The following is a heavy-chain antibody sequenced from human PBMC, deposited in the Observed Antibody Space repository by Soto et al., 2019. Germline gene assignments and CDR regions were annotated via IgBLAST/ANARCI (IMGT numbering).Heavy chain of an antibody. D-gene: IGHD1-26*01. CDR1: GYSITSSNW. CDR3: ARREIQGPIDY. J-gene: IGHJ4*02. V-gene: IGHV4-28*01. CDR2: IYYSGTT. Sequence: SDTLSLTCAVYGYSITSSNWWGWIRQPPGKGLEWIGYIYYSGTTYYNPSLKSRVTMSVDTSKNQFSLKLTSVTAVDTAVYYCARREIQGPIDYWGQGTLVT.